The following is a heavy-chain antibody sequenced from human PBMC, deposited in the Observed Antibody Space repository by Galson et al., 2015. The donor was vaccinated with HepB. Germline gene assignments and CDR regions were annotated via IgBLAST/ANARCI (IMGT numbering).Heavy chain of an antibody. V-gene: IGHV1-18*01. J-gene: IGHJ4*02. Sequence: SVKVSCKASGYTFTSYGISWVRQAPGQGLEWMGWISAYNGNTNYAQKLQGRVTMTTDTSTSTAYMELRSLRSDDTAVYYCARDQAATYYYDSSGYYPYFDYWGQGTLVTVSS. CDR3: ARDQAATYYYDSSGYYPYFDY. CDR2: ISAYNGNT. D-gene: IGHD3-22*01. CDR1: GYTFTSYG.